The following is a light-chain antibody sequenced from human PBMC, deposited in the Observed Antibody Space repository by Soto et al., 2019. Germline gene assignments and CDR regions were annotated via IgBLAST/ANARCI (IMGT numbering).Light chain of an antibody. Sequence: EIVLTQSPGTLSLSPGERATLSCRASQSVTSSYLAWYQQKPGQAPWLLIYGASSRATGIPDRFSGSGSGTDFTLTISRLEPEDFAVYYCQQYGNSPFTFGPGTKVDIK. CDR1: QSVTSSY. V-gene: IGKV3-20*01. J-gene: IGKJ3*01. CDR2: GAS. CDR3: QQYGNSPFT.